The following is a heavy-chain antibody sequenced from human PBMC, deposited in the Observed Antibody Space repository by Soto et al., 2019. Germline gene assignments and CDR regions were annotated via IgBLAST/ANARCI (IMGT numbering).Heavy chain of an antibody. V-gene: IGHV6-1*01. CDR1: GDSVSSNSAA. Sequence: SQTLSLTCAISGDSVSSNSAAWNWIRQSPSRGLEWLGRTYYRSKWYNDYAVSAKSRITINPDTSKNQFSLQLNSVTPEDTAVYYCFRGGIEAPPGDAFDIWGQGTMVTVSS. CDR3: FRGGIEAPPGDAFDI. D-gene: IGHD6-6*01. J-gene: IGHJ3*02. CDR2: TYYRSKWYN.